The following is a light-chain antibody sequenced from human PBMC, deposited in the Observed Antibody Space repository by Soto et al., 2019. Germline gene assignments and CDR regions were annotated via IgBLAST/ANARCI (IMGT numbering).Light chain of an antibody. CDR1: QSVSSSY. CDR3: QQYGSSLWT. V-gene: IGKV3-20*01. Sequence: EIELTQSPGTLSLSPGERATLSCRASQSVSSSYLAWYQQKPGQAPRLLIYGASSRATGIPDRFSGSGSGTDFTLTISRLEPEDFAVYYCQQYGSSLWTFGQGINMDIE. CDR2: GAS. J-gene: IGKJ1*01.